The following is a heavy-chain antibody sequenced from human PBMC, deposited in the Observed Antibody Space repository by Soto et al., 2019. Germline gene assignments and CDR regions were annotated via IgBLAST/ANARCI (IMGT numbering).Heavy chain of an antibody. Sequence: GGSLRLSCAASGFTLSNYAMHWVRQAPGKGLEWVAVISYDGSNTYYADSVKGRFTISRDNSKNTLSLRMDSLRADDTAVYFCARRPVTYYFDYWGQGTLVTVSS. CDR2: ISYDGSNT. CDR1: GFTLSNYA. D-gene: IGHD4-17*01. V-gene: IGHV3-30-3*01. CDR3: ARRPVTYYFDY. J-gene: IGHJ4*02.